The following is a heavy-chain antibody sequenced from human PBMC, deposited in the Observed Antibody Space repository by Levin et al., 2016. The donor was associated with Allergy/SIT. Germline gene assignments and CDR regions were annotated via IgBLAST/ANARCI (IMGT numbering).Heavy chain of an antibody. Sequence: ASVKVSCKASGYTFTSYDINWVRQATGQGLEWMGWMNPNSGNTGYAQKFQGRVTMTRNTSISTAYMELSSLRSEDTAVYYCARGHLAHYDFWSGWGLYGMDVWGQGTTVTVSS. CDR3: ARGHLAHYDFWSGWGLYGMDV. J-gene: IGHJ6*02. CDR2: MNPNSGNT. D-gene: IGHD3-3*01. V-gene: IGHV1-8*01. CDR1: GYTFTSYD.